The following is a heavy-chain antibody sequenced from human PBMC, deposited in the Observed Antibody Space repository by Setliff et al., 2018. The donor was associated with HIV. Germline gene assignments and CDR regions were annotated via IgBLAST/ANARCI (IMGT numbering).Heavy chain of an antibody. CDR1: GGSISSGGYY. Sequence: SETLSLTCTVSGGSISSGGYYWSWIRQHPGKGLEWTGYIYYSGSTYYNPSLESRVTISVDTSKNHFSLKLSSVTAADTAVYYCASGFVLRPFFRGGMDVWGQGTTVTVSS. J-gene: IGHJ6*02. CDR2: IYYSGST. CDR3: ASGFVLRPFFRGGMDV. D-gene: IGHD2-8*01. V-gene: IGHV4-31*03.